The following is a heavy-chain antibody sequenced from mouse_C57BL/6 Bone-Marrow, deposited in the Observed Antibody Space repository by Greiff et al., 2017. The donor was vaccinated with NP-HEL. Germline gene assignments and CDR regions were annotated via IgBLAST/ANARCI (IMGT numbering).Heavy chain of an antibody. CDR1: GIDFSRYW. CDR3: ARWHYYGSSYLAY. CDR2: INPDSSTI. V-gene: IGHV4-1*01. Sequence: GIDFSRYWMSWVRRAPGKGLEWIGEINPDSSTINYAPSLKDKFIISRDNAKNTLYLQMSKVRSEDTALYYCARWHYYGSSYLAYWGQGTLVTVSA. J-gene: IGHJ3*01. D-gene: IGHD1-1*01.